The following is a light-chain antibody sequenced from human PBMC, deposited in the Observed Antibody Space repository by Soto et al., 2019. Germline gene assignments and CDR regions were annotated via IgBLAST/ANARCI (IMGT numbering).Light chain of an antibody. V-gene: IGKV1-39*01. CDR3: QQNYRTPLT. J-gene: IGKJ4*01. CDR1: QSINIY. CDR2: DAS. Sequence: DIQMTQSPSSLSASVGDRVTIACRASQSINIYLSWYQQEPGKAPKLLMYDASSLQSGVPSRFSGNGSGTHFTLTISSLQREDFATYYCQQNYRTPLTFGGGTKVDIK.